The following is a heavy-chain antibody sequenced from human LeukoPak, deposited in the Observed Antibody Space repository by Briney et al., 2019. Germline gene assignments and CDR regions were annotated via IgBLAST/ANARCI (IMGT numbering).Heavy chain of an antibody. CDR1: GFSLNTHRVG. Sequence: SGPTLVNPTQTLTLTCTFSGFSLNTHRVGVGWIRQPPGKALEGLALIYWDDDKRYSPSLRTRLTITKDTSKNQVVLTMTNMASVDTGTYFCVRISRSFVVATDWFFDLWGRGTPVTVSS. CDR3: VRISRSFVVATDWFFDL. V-gene: IGHV2-5*04. D-gene: IGHD2-21*02. J-gene: IGHJ2*01. CDR2: IYWDDDK.